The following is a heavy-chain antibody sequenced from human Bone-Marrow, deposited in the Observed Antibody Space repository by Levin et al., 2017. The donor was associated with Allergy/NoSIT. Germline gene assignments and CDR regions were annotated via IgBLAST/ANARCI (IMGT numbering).Heavy chain of an antibody. CDR1: GFTFSSYG. CDR2: ISYDGSNK. Sequence: GGSLRLSCAASGFTFSSYGMHWVRQAPGKGLEWVAVISYDGSNKYYADSVKGRFTISRDNSKNTLYLQMNSLRAEDTAVYYCAKGTTTDYWGQGTLVTVSS. J-gene: IGHJ4*02. D-gene: IGHD4-17*01. V-gene: IGHV3-30*18. CDR3: AKGTTTDY.